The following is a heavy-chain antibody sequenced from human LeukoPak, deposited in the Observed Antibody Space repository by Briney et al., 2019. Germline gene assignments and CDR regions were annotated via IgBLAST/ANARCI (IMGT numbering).Heavy chain of an antibody. CDR3: ARRVAAALPWFDP. J-gene: IGHJ5*02. Sequence: PSETLSLTCTVSGGSISSSSYYWGWIRQPPGKGLEWIGSIYYSGRTYYNPSLKSRVTISVDTSKNQFSLKLSSVTAADTAVYYCARRVAAALPWFDPWGQGTLVTVSS. CDR1: GGSISSSSYY. D-gene: IGHD6-13*01. V-gene: IGHV4-39*01. CDR2: IYYSGRT.